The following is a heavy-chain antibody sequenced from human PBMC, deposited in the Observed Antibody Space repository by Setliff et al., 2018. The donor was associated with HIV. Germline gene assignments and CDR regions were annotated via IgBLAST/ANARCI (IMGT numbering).Heavy chain of an antibody. Sequence: ASVKVSCKASGYTFSTYGISWVRQAPGQGLEWMGWISVYNDNTNYAQKFQGRVTMTTDTSTNTAYMELRSLRSDDTAVYHCARVDGYNNYDSGGLGYWGQGTLVTVSS. CDR1: GYTFSTYG. V-gene: IGHV1-18*01. CDR3: ARVDGYNNYDSGGLGY. D-gene: IGHD3-16*01. J-gene: IGHJ4*02. CDR2: ISVYNDNT.